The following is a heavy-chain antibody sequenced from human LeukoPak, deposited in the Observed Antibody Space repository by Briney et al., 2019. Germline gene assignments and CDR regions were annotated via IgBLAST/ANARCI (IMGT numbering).Heavy chain of an antibody. D-gene: IGHD4-17*01. V-gene: IGHV3-21*01. CDR1: GFTFRSYT. J-gene: IGHJ4*02. CDR2: ITSSGGYI. Sequence: GGSLRLSCAASGFTFRSYTMNWVRQAPGKGLEWVSSITSSGGYINYADSVKGRFTISRDNSKNTLYLQMNSLRAEDTAVYYCAREGGSMTTVTTGLDYWGQGTLVTVSS. CDR3: AREGGSMTTVTTGLDY.